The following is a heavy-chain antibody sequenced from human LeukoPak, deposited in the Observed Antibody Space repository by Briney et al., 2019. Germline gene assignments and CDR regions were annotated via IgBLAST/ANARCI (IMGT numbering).Heavy chain of an antibody. Sequence: SETLSLTCAVSGGSISSTNWWSWVRQPPGKGLEWIGEIYHSGSSNYNPSLKSRVTISVDTSKNQFSLKLSSVTAADTAVYYCAREGIGEMATIMDYWGQGTLVTVSS. CDR3: AREGIGEMATIMDY. CDR2: IYHSGSS. D-gene: IGHD5-24*01. CDR1: GGSISSTNW. J-gene: IGHJ4*02. V-gene: IGHV4-4*02.